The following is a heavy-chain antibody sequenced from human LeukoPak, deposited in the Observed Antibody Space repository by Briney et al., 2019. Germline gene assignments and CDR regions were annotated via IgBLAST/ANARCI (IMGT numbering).Heavy chain of an antibody. J-gene: IGHJ4*02. Sequence: GGSLRLSCAASGFTFSSYAMSWVRQAQGKGLEWVIAISGSGDSTYYADSVKGRFTISRDNSKNTLYLQMSSLRAEDTAVYYCAKDLGMVRGYWGQGTLVTVSS. V-gene: IGHV3-23*01. CDR2: ISGSGDST. CDR1: GFTFSSYA. D-gene: IGHD3-10*01. CDR3: AKDLGMVRGY.